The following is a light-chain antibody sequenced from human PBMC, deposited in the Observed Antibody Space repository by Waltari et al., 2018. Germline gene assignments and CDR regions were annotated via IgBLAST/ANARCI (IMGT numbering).Light chain of an antibody. CDR3: SSYTSSSTRV. J-gene: IGLJ3*02. CDR1: SSDVGGYNY. Sequence: QSALTQPASVSGSPGQSLTLPCTGTSSDVGGYNYVPWYQQHPGKAPKLMIYEVSNRPSGVSNRFSGSKSGNTASLTISGLQAEDEADYYCSSYTSSSTRVFGGGTKLTVL. CDR2: EVS. V-gene: IGLV2-14*01.